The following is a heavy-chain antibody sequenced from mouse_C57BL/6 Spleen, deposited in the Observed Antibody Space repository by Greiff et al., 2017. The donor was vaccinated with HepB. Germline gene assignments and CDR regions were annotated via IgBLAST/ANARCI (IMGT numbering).Heavy chain of an antibody. CDR1: GYAFTNYL. Sequence: QVQLQQSGAELVRPGTSVKVSCKASGYAFTNYLIEWVKQRPGQGLEWIGVINPGSGGTNYNEKFKGKATLTADKSSSTAYMQLSSLTSEDSAVYFCARSSSGYDYFDYWGQGTTLTVSS. J-gene: IGHJ2*01. V-gene: IGHV1-54*01. CDR2: INPGSGGT. CDR3: ARSSSGYDYFDY. D-gene: IGHD3-2*02.